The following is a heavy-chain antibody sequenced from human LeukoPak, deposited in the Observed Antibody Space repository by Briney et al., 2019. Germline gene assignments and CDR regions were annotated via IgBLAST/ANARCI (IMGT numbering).Heavy chain of an antibody. Sequence: GGSLRLSCVGSGFTFNTYWIHWVRQAPGKGLVWVSRVNEDGSETNYADSVKGRFTLSRDNSKNTLYLQMNSLRAEDTAVYYCAKVGSYGPYYFDYWGQGTLVTVSS. CDR2: VNEDGSET. CDR3: AKVGSYGPYYFDY. CDR1: GFTFNTYW. V-gene: IGHV3-74*01. D-gene: IGHD5-18*01. J-gene: IGHJ4*02.